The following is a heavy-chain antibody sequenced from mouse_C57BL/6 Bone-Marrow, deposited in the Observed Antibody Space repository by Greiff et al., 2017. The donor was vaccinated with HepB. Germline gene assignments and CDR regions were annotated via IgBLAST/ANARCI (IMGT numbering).Heavy chain of an antibody. Sequence: EVKLMESGGGLVQPGGSMKLSCVASGFTFSNYWMNWVRQSPEKGLEWVAQIRLKSDNYATHYAESVKGRFTISRDDSKSSVYLQMNNLRAEDTGIYYCTDDGSLYFDYWGQGTTLTVSS. CDR1: GFTFSNYW. CDR3: TDDGSLYFDY. V-gene: IGHV6-3*01. D-gene: IGHD2-3*01. J-gene: IGHJ2*01. CDR2: IRLKSDNYAT.